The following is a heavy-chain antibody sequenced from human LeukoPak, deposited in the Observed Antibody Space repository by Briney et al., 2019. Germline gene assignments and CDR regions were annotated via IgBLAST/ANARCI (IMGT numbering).Heavy chain of an antibody. Sequence: GGSLRLSCAASGFTFSSYWMSWVRQAPGKGLEWVANIKQGGSEKYYVDSVKGRFTISRDNAKNSLYLQMNSLRAEDTAVYYCARSPRIAVAGTFDYWGQGTLVTVSS. CDR2: IKQGGSEK. CDR3: ARSPRIAVAGTFDY. V-gene: IGHV3-7*01. D-gene: IGHD6-19*01. CDR1: GFTFSSYW. J-gene: IGHJ4*02.